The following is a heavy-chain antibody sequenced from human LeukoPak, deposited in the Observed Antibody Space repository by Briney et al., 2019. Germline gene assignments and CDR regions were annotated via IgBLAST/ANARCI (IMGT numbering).Heavy chain of an antibody. CDR3: ARDPGGITMVRGVSDY. D-gene: IGHD3-10*01. Sequence: SETLSPTCTVSGGSISSSSYYWGWIRQPPGKGLEWIGSIYYSGSTYYNPSLKSRVTISVDTSKNQFSLKLSSVTAADTAVYYCARDPGGITMVRGVSDYWGQGTLVTVSS. CDR2: IYYSGST. CDR1: GGSISSSSYY. J-gene: IGHJ4*02. V-gene: IGHV4-39*07.